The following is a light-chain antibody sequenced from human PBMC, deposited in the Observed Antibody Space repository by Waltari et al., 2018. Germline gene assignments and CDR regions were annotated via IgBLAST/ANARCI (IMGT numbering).Light chain of an antibody. CDR3: QQYNSYSTT. CDR1: QRISSW. Sequence: DLKMTQSPSTLSASVGDRVTITCRASQRISSWLAWYQQKPGKAPKLLIYKASSLESGVPSRFSGSGSGTEFTLTISSLQPDDFATYYCQQYNSYSTTFGQGTKLEIK. V-gene: IGKV1-5*03. CDR2: KAS. J-gene: IGKJ2*01.